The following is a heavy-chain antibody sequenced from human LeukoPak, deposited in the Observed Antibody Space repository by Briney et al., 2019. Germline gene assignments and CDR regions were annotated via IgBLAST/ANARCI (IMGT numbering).Heavy chain of an antibody. Sequence: PGGSLRLSCAASGFTFSSSAMSWVRQAPGKGLEWVSAISGSGTSTYYADSVKGRFTISRDTSKSTLYLQMNSLRAEDTALYYCAKAIVGVSGLGYWGQGTLVTASS. J-gene: IGHJ4*02. CDR2: ISGSGTST. CDR1: GFTFSSSA. V-gene: IGHV3-23*01. D-gene: IGHD1-26*01. CDR3: AKAIVGVSGLGY.